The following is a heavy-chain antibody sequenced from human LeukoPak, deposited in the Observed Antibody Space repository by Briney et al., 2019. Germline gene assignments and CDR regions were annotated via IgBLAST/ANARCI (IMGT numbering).Heavy chain of an antibody. CDR3: ARDLVGASAFDI. J-gene: IGHJ3*02. CDR2: IYYSGRT. Sequence: PSETLSLTCTVSGGSISSYDWSWIRQPPGKGLEWIGYIYYSGRTNYNPSLRSRVTISVDTSKNQFSLKLTSVTAADTAVYYCARDLVGASAFDIWSQGTMVTVSS. V-gene: IGHV4-59*01. CDR1: GGSISSYD. D-gene: IGHD1-26*01.